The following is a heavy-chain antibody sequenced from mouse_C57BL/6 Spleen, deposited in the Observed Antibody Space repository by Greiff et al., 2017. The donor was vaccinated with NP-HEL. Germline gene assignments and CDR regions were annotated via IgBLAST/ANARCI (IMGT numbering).Heavy chain of an antibody. J-gene: IGHJ4*01. Sequence: EVHLVESGGGLVQPKGSLKLSCAASGFSFNTYAMNWVRQAPGKGLEWVARIRSKSNNYATYYADSVKDRFTISRDDSESMLYLQMNNLKTEDTAMYYCVRHYYYGSSHDYYAMDYWGQGTSVTVSS. V-gene: IGHV10-1*01. D-gene: IGHD1-1*01. CDR2: IRSKSNNYAT. CDR1: GFSFNTYA. CDR3: VRHYYYGSSHDYYAMDY.